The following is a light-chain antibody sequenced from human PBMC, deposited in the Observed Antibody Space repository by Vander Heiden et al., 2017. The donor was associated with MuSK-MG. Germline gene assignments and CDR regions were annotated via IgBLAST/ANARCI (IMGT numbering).Light chain of an antibody. CDR2: GAS. CDR3: QQDGSSPFT. V-gene: IGKV3-20*01. Sequence: EAVLTQSPGTLSLSPGERATLSCRASQTVRSSYLAWYQQKPGQGPRLLIYGASSRATGIPDRFSGSGSGTDFTLTISRLEPEDFAVYYCQQDGSSPFTFGHGTKVDIK. CDR1: QTVRSSY. J-gene: IGKJ3*01.